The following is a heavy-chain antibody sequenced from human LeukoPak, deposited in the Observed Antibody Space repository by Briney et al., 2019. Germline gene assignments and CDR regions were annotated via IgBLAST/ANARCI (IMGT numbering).Heavy chain of an antibody. CDR2: VSYDGSNI. V-gene: IGHV3-30*18. D-gene: IGHD6-13*01. J-gene: IGHJ4*02. Sequence: GGSPRLSCAASGFIFSTYDMHWVRQAPGKGLEWVAVVSYDGSNIYHAASVQGRFTISRDNSKNTLYLQMNSLRAEDTAVYYCAKVGSSWYFSYWGQGTLVTVSS. CDR1: GFIFSTYD. CDR3: AKVGSSWYFSY.